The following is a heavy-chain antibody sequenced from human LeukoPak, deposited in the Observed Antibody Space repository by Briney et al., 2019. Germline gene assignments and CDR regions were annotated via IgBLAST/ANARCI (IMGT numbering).Heavy chain of an antibody. D-gene: IGHD2-15*01. CDR3: ARDAMGSGSSPPDY. CDR2: IYYSGST. CDR1: GGSISSYY. J-gene: IGHJ4*02. V-gene: IGHV4-59*01. Sequence: ASETLSLTCTVSGGSISSYYWSWIRQPPGKGLEWIGYIYYSGSTNYNPSLKSRVTISVDTSKNQFSLKLSSVTAADTAVYYCARDAMGSGSSPPDYWGQGTLVTVSS.